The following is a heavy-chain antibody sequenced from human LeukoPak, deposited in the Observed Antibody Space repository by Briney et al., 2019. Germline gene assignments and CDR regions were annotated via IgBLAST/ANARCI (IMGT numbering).Heavy chain of an antibody. Sequence: SETLSLTCAVSGGSFSASNWSWVRQPPGKGLEWIAEIYNSGSSIYNPAPKSRGTTSVDTSKNQFSLNLISVLAADTAVFYFWRAYDYWGQGTLVTVSS. J-gene: IGHJ4*02. V-gene: IGHV4-34*01. CDR2: IYNSGSS. CDR1: GGSFSASN. CDR3: WRAYDY.